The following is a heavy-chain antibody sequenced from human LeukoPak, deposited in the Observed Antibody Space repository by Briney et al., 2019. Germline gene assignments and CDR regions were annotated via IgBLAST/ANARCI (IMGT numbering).Heavy chain of an antibody. V-gene: IGHV3-9*03. CDR2: ISWNSGSI. Sequence: GGSLRLSCAASGFTFDDYAMHWVRHAPGKGLEWVSGISWNSGSIGYADSVKGRFTISRDNAKNSLYLQMNSLRAEDIALYYCAKDSYSGSYSGYAFDIWGQGTMVTVSS. D-gene: IGHD1-26*01. CDR1: GFTFDDYA. CDR3: AKDSYSGSYSGYAFDI. J-gene: IGHJ3*02.